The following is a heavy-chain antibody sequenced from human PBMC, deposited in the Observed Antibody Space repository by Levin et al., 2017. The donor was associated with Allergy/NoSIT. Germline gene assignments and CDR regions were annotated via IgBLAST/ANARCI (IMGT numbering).Heavy chain of an antibody. D-gene: IGHD3-10*01. J-gene: IGHJ4*02. Sequence: TCKASGGTFSSYVFTWVRQAPGQGLEWLGGILPILNTENYAQNFQGRVTITADESTSTVYMDLTSLTSEDTAIYYCGRSEGLLKPFDDWGQGTLVTVSS. CDR1: GGTFSSYV. CDR2: ILPILNTE. V-gene: IGHV1-69*01. CDR3: GRSEGLLKPFDD.